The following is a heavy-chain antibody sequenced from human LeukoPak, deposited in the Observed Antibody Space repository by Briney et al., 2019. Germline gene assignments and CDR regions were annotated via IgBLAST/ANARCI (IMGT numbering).Heavy chain of an antibody. D-gene: IGHD3-10*01. Sequence: GGSLRLSCAASGFTLSSYAMSWVRQAPGKGLEWVSSISASGGSTNYADSVKGRFTVSRDNSKNTVYLQMNSLRAEDTAVYYCAKVMKGSERLTMVRGVIIKTAGLYYMDVWGKGTTVTVSS. CDR3: AKVMKGSERLTMVRGVIIKTAGLYYMDV. V-gene: IGHV3-23*01. J-gene: IGHJ6*03. CDR2: ISASGGST. CDR1: GFTLSSYA.